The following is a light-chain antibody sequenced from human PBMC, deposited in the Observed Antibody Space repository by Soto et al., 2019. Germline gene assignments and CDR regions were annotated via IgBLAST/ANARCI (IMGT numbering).Light chain of an antibody. Sequence: QSALTQPASVSGSPGQSITISCTGTTSDVGGYNYVSWYQQHPGKAPKLVIFAVTNRPSGVSYRFSGSKSGNTASLTISGLQAEDEADYYCSSYTSSSTLEFGGGTKVTVL. CDR1: TSDVGGYNY. CDR3: SSYTSSSTLE. CDR2: AVT. V-gene: IGLV2-14*03. J-gene: IGLJ2*01.